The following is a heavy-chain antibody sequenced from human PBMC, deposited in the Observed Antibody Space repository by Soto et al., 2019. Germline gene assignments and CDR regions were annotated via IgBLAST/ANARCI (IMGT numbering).Heavy chain of an antibody. CDR2: IYYSGST. Sequence: QVQLQESGPGLVKPSQTLSLTCTVSGGSISSGGYYWSWIRQHPGKGLEWIGYIYYSGSTYYNPSLKSRVTISVDKSKNQFSLKLSSVTDADTAVYYCARDKRGENYYGMDASGQGTTVTVSS. V-gene: IGHV4-31*03. J-gene: IGHJ6*02. D-gene: IGHD3-10*01. CDR3: ARDKRGENYYGMDA. CDR1: GGSISSGGYY.